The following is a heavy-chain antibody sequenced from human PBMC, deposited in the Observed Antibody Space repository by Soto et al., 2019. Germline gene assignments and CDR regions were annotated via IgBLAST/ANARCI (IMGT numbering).Heavy chain of an antibody. CDR1: GFTFSTYA. CDR3: ARVIAGSGYPFDY. CDR2: ISDSGGST. D-gene: IGHD3-22*01. V-gene: IGHV3-23*01. J-gene: IGHJ4*02. Sequence: GGSLRLSCAASGFTFSTYAMSWVRQAPGKGLEWVSTISDSGGSTYYAASVKGRFTISRDNSKNTLYLQMNSLRAEDTAVYYCARVIAGSGYPFDYWGQGTLVTVSS.